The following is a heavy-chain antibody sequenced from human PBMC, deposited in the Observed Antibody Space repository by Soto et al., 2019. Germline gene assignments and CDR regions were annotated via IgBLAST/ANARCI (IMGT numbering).Heavy chain of an antibody. J-gene: IGHJ4*02. CDR3: ARVNRWFGELLFDY. CDR2: IYYSGST. Sequence: SETLSLTCAVSGGSISSGDYYWSWIRQPPGKGLEWIGYIYYSGSTYYNPSLKSRVTISVDTSKNQFSLKLSSVTAADTAVYYCARVNRWFGELLFDYWGQGTLVTVSS. D-gene: IGHD3-10*01. CDR1: GGSISSGDYY. V-gene: IGHV4-30-4*01.